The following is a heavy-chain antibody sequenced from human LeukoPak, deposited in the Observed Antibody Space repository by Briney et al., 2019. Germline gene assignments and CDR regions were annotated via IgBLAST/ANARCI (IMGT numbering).Heavy chain of an antibody. CDR2: MNPNSGNT. V-gene: IGHV1-8*03. J-gene: IGHJ4*02. CDR1: GYTFTSYD. Sequence: GASVKDSCKASGYTFTSYDINWVRQDTGQGLEWMGWMNPNSGNTGYAQKFQGRVTITRNTSISTAYMELSSLRSEDTAVYYCARGQELSDYWGQGTLVTVSS. CDR3: ARGQELSDY.